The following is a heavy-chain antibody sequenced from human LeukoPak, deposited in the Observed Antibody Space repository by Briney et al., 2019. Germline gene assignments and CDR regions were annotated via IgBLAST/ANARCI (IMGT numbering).Heavy chain of an antibody. J-gene: IGHJ4*02. D-gene: IGHD3-16*01. CDR2: IYYSGST. CDR1: GGSISSYY. V-gene: IGHV4-59*01. Sequence: SETLSLTCTVSGGSISSYYWSWIRQPPGKGLEWIGYIYYSGSTNYNPSLKSRVTISVDTSKNQFSLKLSSVTAADTAVYYCARALGEWGGFFDYWGQGTLVTVSS. CDR3: ARALGEWGGFFDY.